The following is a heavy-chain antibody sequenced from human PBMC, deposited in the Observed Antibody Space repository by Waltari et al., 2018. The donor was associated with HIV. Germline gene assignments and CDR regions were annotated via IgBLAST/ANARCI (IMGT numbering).Heavy chain of an antibody. V-gene: IGHV3-23*01. D-gene: IGHD4-17*01. J-gene: IGHJ4*02. CDR2: ISGSGGST. CDR3: ANIPDYVLGYFDY. CDR1: GFTFSSYA. Sequence: EVQLLESGGGLVQPGGSLRLSCAASGFTFSSYAMSWVRQAPGKGLEWVSAISGSGGSTYYADSVKGRFTISRDNSKNTLYLQMNSLRAEDTAVYYCANIPDYVLGYFDYWGQGTLVTVSS.